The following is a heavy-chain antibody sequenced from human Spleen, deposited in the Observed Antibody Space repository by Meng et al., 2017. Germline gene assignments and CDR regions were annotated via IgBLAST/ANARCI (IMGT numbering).Heavy chain of an antibody. J-gene: IGHJ5*02. CDR1: GFTFGDYA. D-gene: IGHD3-3*01. CDR3: AKDPDYDFWSGYRFDP. V-gene: IGHV3-49*04. CDR2: IRSKAYGGTT. Sequence: GESLKISCTASGFTFGDYAMRWVRQTPGKGLEWVGFIRSKAYGGTTEYAASVKGRFTISRDDSKSIAYLQMNTLRGGDTAVYYCAKDPDYDFWSGYRFDPWGQGTLVTVSS.